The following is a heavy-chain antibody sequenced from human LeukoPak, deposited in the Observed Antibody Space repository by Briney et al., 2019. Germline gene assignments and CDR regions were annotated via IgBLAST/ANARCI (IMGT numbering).Heavy chain of an antibody. Sequence: SETLSLTCAVYGGSFSGYYWSWIRQPPGKGLEWIGEINHSGSTNYNPSLKSRVTISVDTSKNQFSLKLSSVTAADTAVYYCASQYYYDSSGWVYWGQGTLVTVSS. D-gene: IGHD3-22*01. J-gene: IGHJ4*02. V-gene: IGHV4-34*01. CDR2: INHSGST. CDR1: GGSFSGYY. CDR3: ASQYYYDSSGWVY.